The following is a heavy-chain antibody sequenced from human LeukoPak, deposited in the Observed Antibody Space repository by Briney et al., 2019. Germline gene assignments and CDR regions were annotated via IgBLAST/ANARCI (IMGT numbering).Heavy chain of an antibody. CDR1: GVSISSYY. Sequence: PSETLSLTCTVSGVSISSYYWSWIRQPPGKGLEWIGYIYYSGSTNYNPSLKSRVTISVDTSKNQFSLKLSSVTAADTAVYYCAREYYYYGMDVWGQGTTVTVSS. CDR2: IYYSGST. CDR3: AREYYYYGMDV. V-gene: IGHV4-59*01. J-gene: IGHJ6*02.